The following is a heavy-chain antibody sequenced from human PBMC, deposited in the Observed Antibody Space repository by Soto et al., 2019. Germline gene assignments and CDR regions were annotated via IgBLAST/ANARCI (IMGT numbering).Heavy chain of an antibody. CDR3: AKDVGYSSSWYVGMDV. J-gene: IGHJ6*02. CDR1: GFTFSNYA. D-gene: IGHD6-13*01. V-gene: IGHV3-23*01. CDR2: ISGSGGST. Sequence: PGGSLRLSCAASGFTFSNYAMTWVRQAPGKGLEWVSAISGSGGSTYYAESVKGRFTISRDNAKSTLYLHMSSLRAEDTAVYYCAKDVGYSSSWYVGMDVWGQGTTVTVSS.